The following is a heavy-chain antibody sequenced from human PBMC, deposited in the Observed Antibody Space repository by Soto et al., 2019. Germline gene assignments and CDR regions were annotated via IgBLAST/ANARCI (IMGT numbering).Heavy chain of an antibody. D-gene: IGHD6-6*01. CDR2: IDPSDSYI. Sequence: GEALKISCKCPGYSFTNYWISWVRQMPGKGLERMGRIDPSDSYINYSPSFQGHVTISADKSISTAYLQWSSLKASDTAMYYCARSEYSRSEGNYYYYGMDVWGQGTTVTVSS. V-gene: IGHV5-10-1*01. CDR3: ARSEYSRSEGNYYYYGMDV. J-gene: IGHJ6*02. CDR1: GYSFTNYW.